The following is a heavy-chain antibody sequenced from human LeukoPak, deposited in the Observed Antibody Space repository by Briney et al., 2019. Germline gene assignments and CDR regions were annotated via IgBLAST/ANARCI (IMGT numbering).Heavy chain of an antibody. V-gene: IGHV4-4*07. CDR2: IYASGST. CDR3: ARDPRGIVGANHNWFDP. CDR1: GGSISSYY. D-gene: IGHD1-26*01. Sequence: SETLSLTCTVSGGSISSYYWSWIRQPAGKGLECLGCIYASGSTNYNPSLKSRITMSVDTSKSQFSLKLISVTAADTAVYYCARDPRGIVGANHNWFDPWGQGTLVTVSS. J-gene: IGHJ5*02.